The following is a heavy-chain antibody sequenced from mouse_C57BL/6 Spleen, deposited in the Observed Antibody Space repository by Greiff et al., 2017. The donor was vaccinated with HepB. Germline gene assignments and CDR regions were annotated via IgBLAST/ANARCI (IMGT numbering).Heavy chain of an antibody. D-gene: IGHD4-1*02. Sequence: QVQLQQPGAELVRPGSSVKLSCKASGYTFTSYWMHWVKQRPIQGLEWIGNIDPSDSETHYNQKFKDKATLTVDKSSSTAYMQLSSLTSEDSAVYYGARSQLGKDYAMDDWGQGTSVTVSS. CDR3: ARSQLGKDYAMDD. CDR1: GYTFTSYW. CDR2: IDPSDSET. V-gene: IGHV1-52*01. J-gene: IGHJ4*01.